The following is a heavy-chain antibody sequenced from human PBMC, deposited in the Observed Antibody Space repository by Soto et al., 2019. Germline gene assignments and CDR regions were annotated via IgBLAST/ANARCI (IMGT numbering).Heavy chain of an antibody. CDR2: ISWNSGSI. CDR1: GFTFDDYA. Sequence: EVQLVESGGGLVQPGRSLRLSCAASGFTFDDYAMHWVRQAPGKGLEWVSGISWNSGSIGYADSVKGRFTISRDNAKNSLYLEMNSPRAEDKALDFCAKGAPHYYGMDVWGQGATVTVSS. CDR3: AKGAPHYYGMDV. J-gene: IGHJ6*02. V-gene: IGHV3-9*01.